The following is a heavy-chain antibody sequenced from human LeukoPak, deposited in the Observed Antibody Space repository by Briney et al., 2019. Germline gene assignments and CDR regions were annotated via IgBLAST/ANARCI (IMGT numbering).Heavy chain of an antibody. J-gene: IGHJ4*02. Sequence: PGGSLRLSCEASGFXFSSSWMTWVRQAPGKGLEWVSVIYSGGSTYYADSVKGRFTISRDNSKDSLYLQMNSLRAEDTAVYYCARNGDSGGLDYWGQGTLVTVSS. D-gene: IGHD6-19*01. CDR1: GFXFSSSW. V-gene: IGHV3-53*01. CDR2: IYSGGST. CDR3: ARNGDSGGLDY.